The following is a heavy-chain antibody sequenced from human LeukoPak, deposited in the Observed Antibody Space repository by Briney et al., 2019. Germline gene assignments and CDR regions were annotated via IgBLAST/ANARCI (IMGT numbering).Heavy chain of an antibody. V-gene: IGHV1-46*01. CDR1: GYSFTYHY. D-gene: IGHD4-23*01. Sequence: ASVKVSCKASGYSFTYHYMHWLRQAPGQGLEWIGIINPSDGSITYAQKFQGRVTMTRDMSTSTVYMELSSLRSEDTAVYYCARGGGTTVVKDYWGQGTLVTVTS. CDR3: ARGGGTTVVKDY. J-gene: IGHJ4*02. CDR2: INPSDGSI.